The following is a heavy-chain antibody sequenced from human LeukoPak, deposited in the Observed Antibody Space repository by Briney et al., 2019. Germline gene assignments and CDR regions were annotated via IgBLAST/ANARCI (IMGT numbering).Heavy chain of an antibody. CDR2: INHSGST. CDR1: GGSISSSNW. V-gene: IGHV4-4*02. J-gene: IGHJ5*02. Sequence: SETLSLTCAVSGGSISSSNWWSWVRQPPGKGLEWIGEINHSGSTNYNPSLKSRVTISVDKSKNQFSLKLSSVTAADTAVYYCARDGYYDSSGINWFDPWGQGTLVTVSS. D-gene: IGHD3-22*01. CDR3: ARDGYYDSSGINWFDP.